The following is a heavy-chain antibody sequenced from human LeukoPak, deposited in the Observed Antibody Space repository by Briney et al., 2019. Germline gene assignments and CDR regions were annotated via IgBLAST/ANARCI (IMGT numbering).Heavy chain of an antibody. CDR1: GFPFSGSG. CDR2: IWYDGSHQ. D-gene: IGHD6-19*01. J-gene: IGHJ4*02. V-gene: IGHV3-33*01. Sequence: QPGGSLRLSCAASGFPFSGSGMHWVRQAPGKGLEWVAVIWYDGSHQYYADSVKGRFTISRDNSKNTLDLQMNSLRAEDTAVYYCARVMGRAVAGLTYPLDYWGQGTLVTVSS. CDR3: ARVMGRAVAGLTYPLDY.